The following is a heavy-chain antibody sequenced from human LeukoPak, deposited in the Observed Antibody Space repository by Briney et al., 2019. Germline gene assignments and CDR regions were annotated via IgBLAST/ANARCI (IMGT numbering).Heavy chain of an antibody. D-gene: IGHD3-3*01. J-gene: IGHJ3*02. Sequence: PGRSLRLSCAASGFTFSSYGMHWVRQAPGKGLEWVAVIWYDGSNQYSADSVKGRFTISRDNSKNTLYLQMNSLRAEDTAVYYCARDAGHHYDFWSGYVSSDAVRPFDIWGQGTMVTVSS. CDR2: IWYDGSNQ. V-gene: IGHV3-33*01. CDR1: GFTFSSYG. CDR3: ARDAGHHYDFWSGYVSSDAVRPFDI.